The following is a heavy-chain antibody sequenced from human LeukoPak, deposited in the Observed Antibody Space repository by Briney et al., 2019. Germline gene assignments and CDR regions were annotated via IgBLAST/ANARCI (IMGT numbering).Heavy chain of an antibody. CDR3: ARHPVAIQLWSN. V-gene: IGHV4-34*01. D-gene: IGHD5-18*01. CDR2: INHSGST. Sequence: PSETLSLTCAVYGGSFSGYYWSWIRQPPGKGLEWIGEINHSGSTNYNPSLKSRVTISVDTSKNQFSLKLSSVTAADTAVYYCARHPVAIQLWSNWGQGTLVTVSS. CDR1: GGSFSGYY. J-gene: IGHJ4*02.